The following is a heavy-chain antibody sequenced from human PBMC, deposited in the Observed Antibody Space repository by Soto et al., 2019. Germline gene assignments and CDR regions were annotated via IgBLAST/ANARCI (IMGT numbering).Heavy chain of an antibody. CDR1: GSTLSGYS. CDR2: ISGYNGNT. CDR3: AKTFSGWQDRTIYGMDV. J-gene: IGHJ6*02. V-gene: IGHV1-18*04. D-gene: IGHD6-19*01. Sequence: SVQVTCQASGSTLSGYSISLLQQANGQGLEWLGRISGYNGNTNYARTLRGRLTLTTDTSTSTAYMELRAEDTAVYYCAKTFSGWQDRTIYGMDVWGQGTTVTGSS.